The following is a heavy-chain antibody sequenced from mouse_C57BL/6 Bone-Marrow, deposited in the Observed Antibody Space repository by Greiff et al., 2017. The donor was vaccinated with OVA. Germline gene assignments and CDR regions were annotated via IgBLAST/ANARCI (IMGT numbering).Heavy chain of an antibody. D-gene: IGHD3-1*01. J-gene: IGHJ4*01. CDR2: INPSSGYT. CDR3: ARLLGLRAMDY. V-gene: IGHV1-4*01. Sequence: VQLKQSGAELARPGASVKMSCKASGYTFTSYTMHWVKQRPGQGLEWIGYINPSSGYTKYNQKFKDKATLTADKSSSTAYMQLSSLTSEDSAVYYCARLLGLRAMDYWGQGTSVTVSS. CDR1: GYTFTSYT.